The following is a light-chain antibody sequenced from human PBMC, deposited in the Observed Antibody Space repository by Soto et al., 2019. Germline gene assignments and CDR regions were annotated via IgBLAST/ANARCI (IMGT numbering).Light chain of an antibody. CDR3: CSYAGSSYV. Sequence: SVLAQPRSVSGSPGQSVTISCTGTSSDVGGYNYVSWYQQHPGKAPKLMIYDVSKRPSGVPDRFSGSKSGNTASLTISGLQAEGEADYYCCSYAGSSYVFGTGTKVTVL. J-gene: IGLJ1*01. CDR1: SSDVGGYNY. V-gene: IGLV2-11*01. CDR2: DVS.